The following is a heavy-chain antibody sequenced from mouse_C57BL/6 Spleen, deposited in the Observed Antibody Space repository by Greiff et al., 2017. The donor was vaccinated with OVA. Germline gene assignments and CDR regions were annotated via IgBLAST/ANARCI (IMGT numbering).Heavy chain of an antibody. D-gene: IGHD1-1*01. CDR1: GYAFSSYW. J-gene: IGHJ2*01. V-gene: IGHV1-80*01. CDR3: ARWDTTGYFDY. CDR2: IYPGDGDT. Sequence: VKLQESGAELVKPGASVKISCKASGYAFSSYWMNWVKQRPGKGLEWIGQIYPGDGDTNYNGKFKGKATLTADKSSSTAYMQLSSLTSEDSAVYFCARWDTTGYFDYWGQGTTRTVSS.